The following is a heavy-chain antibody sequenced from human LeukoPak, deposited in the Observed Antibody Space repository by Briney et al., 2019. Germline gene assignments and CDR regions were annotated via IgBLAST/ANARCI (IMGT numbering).Heavy chain of an antibody. J-gene: IGHJ3*01. CDR1: GDTFSIYA. CDR2: IIPTLGTA. D-gene: IGHD2-8*01. CDR3: ASYCSNGLCYRGHAFDV. Sequence: ASVKVSCKASGDTFSIYAISWVRQAPGQGLECMGGIIPTLGTANYAQKFQGRVTITADKSTSTAYMELSSPRSEDTAVYYCASYCSNGLCYRGHAFDVWGQGTMVTVSS. V-gene: IGHV1-69*06.